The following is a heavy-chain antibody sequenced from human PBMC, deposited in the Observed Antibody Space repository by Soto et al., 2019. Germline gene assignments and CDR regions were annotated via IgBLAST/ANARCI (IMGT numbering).Heavy chain of an antibody. J-gene: IGHJ3*02. CDR2: IYTGGRT. Sequence: EEQLAESGGGLIQPGGSLRLSCAASGFIVSHNYTNWVRQAPGKGLEWVSVIYTGGRTSFGDSVKGRFTISRDSYKNTLYLQMNSLRAEDTAVYYCARGGHGGNSSPAADCFDIWGRGTMVTVSS. CDR3: ARGGHGGNSSPAADCFDI. V-gene: IGHV3-53*01. CDR1: GFIVSHNY. D-gene: IGHD2-21*02.